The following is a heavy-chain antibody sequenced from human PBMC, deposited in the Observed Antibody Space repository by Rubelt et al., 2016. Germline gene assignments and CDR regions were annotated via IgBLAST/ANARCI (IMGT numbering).Heavy chain of an antibody. Sequence: QLQLQESGPGLVKPSETLSLTCTVSGGSISSSSYYWGWIRQPPGKGLEWIGSIYYSGSTNYNPSLKSRVTISVDTSKNQFSLKLSSVTAADTAVYDCAREGGYQSPFDYGGQGALVTVSS. J-gene: IGHJ4*02. CDR3: AREGGYQSPFDY. V-gene: IGHV4-39*07. CDR1: GGSISSSSYY. D-gene: IGHD3-22*01. CDR2: IYYSGST.